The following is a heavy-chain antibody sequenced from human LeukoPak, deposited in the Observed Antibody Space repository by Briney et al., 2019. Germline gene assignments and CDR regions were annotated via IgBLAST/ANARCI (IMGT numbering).Heavy chain of an antibody. CDR2: MSPNSGDT. J-gene: IGHJ4*02. CDR3: ARGPPNWGYDY. Sequence: ASVKVSCKASGYTFTSYDFKWVRQATGQRPEWMGWMSPNSGDTGYARKFQDRVTMTRNTSISTAYMELSSLRSDDTAVYYCARGPPNWGYDYWGPGTLVTVSS. V-gene: IGHV1-8*01. CDR1: GYTFTSYD. D-gene: IGHD7-27*01.